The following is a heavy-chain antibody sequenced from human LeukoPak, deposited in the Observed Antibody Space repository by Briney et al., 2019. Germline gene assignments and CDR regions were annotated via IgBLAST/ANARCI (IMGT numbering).Heavy chain of an antibody. CDR1: GYTFTDNH. D-gene: IGHD7-27*01. Sequence: SVKVSCKASGYTFTDNHMYWIRQAPGQGPECMGWINPNSGGTNYTQKFQARITMTRDTSISTAYMELSRLTSDDTAIYFCARELGRNAFDIWGQGTMVTVSP. V-gene: IGHV1-2*02. J-gene: IGHJ3*02. CDR2: INPNSGGT. CDR3: ARELGRNAFDI.